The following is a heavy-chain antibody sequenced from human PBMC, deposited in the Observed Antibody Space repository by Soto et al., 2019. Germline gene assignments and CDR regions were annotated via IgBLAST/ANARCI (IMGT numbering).Heavy chain of an antibody. J-gene: IGHJ4*02. D-gene: IGHD2-2*01. CDR3: ARGSTSNWPFDS. Sequence: QVQLVQSGAEVKKPGASVKVSCRASGSTFTNYAMHWVRQAPGQRLEWMGWINAGNGDTEYSQNFQGRVIITRDTSASTDYMELTSLRSEDTALFYCARGSTSNWPFDSWGQGTLVTVSS. CDR1: GSTFTNYA. CDR2: INAGNGDT. V-gene: IGHV1-3*01.